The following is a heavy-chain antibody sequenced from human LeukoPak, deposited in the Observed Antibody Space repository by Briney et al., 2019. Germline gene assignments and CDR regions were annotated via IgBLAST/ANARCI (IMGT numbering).Heavy chain of an antibody. V-gene: IGHV3-11*01. D-gene: IGHD5-18*01. CDR3: AKDTAMGLL. CDR2: ISSSGSTI. CDR1: GFTFSDYY. Sequence: KAGGSLRLSCAASGFTFSDYYMSWIGQAPGKGLEWVSDISSSGSTIYYADSVKGRFTISRDNAKNSLYLQMNSLRAEDTAVYYCAKDTAMGLLWGQGTLVTVSS. J-gene: IGHJ4*02.